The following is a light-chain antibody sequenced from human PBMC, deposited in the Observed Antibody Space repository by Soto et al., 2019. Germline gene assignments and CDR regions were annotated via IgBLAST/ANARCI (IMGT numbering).Light chain of an antibody. CDR3: SSYTSSSTYV. J-gene: IGLJ1*01. CDR2: DVT. CDR1: SSDVGGYNY. Sequence: QSALTQPASVSGSPGQSITISCTGTSSDVGGYNYVSWYQQHPGKAPKLMIYDVTNRPSGVSNRFSGSKSGNTASLTISGLQAEDEADYYCSSYTSSSTYVFGNGTKLTV. V-gene: IGLV2-14*01.